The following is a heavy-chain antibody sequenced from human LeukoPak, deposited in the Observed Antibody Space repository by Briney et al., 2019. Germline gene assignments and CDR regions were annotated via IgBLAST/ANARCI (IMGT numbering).Heavy chain of an antibody. Sequence: ASVKVSCKASGYTFTSYAMHWVRQAPGQRLEWMGWINAGNGNTKYSQKFQGRVTITRDTSASTAYMELSSLRPEDTAVYYCARAYSSSWYPIDYWGQGTLVTVSS. CDR3: ARAYSSSWYPIDY. V-gene: IGHV1-3*01. D-gene: IGHD6-13*01. CDR2: INAGNGNT. CDR1: GYTFTSYA. J-gene: IGHJ4*02.